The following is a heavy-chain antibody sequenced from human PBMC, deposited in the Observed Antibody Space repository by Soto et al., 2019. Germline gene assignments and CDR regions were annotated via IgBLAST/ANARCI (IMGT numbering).Heavy chain of an antibody. CDR2: ISKDGSQR. J-gene: IGHJ3*02. CDR3: ARDVTPGSSGLYLDAFDI. V-gene: IGHV3-7*04. Sequence: EVQLVESGGGLVQPGGSLTLSCAASEFAFSSYWMTWVRQAPGKGLEWVANISKDGSQRSYLDSVRGRFTISRDNSKNSLYLEMSILRAEDTALYFCARDVTPGSSGLYLDAFDIWGQGTMVTVSS. CDR1: EFAFSSYW. D-gene: IGHD6-25*01.